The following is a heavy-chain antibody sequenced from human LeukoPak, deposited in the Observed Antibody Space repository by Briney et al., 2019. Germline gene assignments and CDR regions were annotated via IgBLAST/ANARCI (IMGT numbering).Heavy chain of an antibody. D-gene: IGHD3-9*01. CDR3: ARHRLVTPLRYYYYGMDV. Sequence: PSQTLSLTCTVSGGSIRSGGYFWAWIRQQPGKGLEWIGNIYYSGSTYYNPSLKSRLTISLHMSYNQFSLRLSSVTAADTAVYYCARHRLVTPLRYYYYGMDVWGQGTTVTVSS. J-gene: IGHJ6*02. V-gene: IGHV4-31*03. CDR1: GGSIRSGGYF. CDR2: IYYSGST.